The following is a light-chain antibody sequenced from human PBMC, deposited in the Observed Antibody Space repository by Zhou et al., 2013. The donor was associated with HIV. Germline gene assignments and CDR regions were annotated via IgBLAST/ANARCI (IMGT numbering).Light chain of an antibody. CDR2: LAS. Sequence: VMTQSPLSLPVSPGEPASFSCRSSLSLLRSDGNNYLDWYLQKPGQSPQLLIFLASKLASGVPDRFNGSGSGTDFTLRINKVEAEDVGVYYCMQATHWPPLTFGGGTKVEIK. V-gene: IGKV2-28*01. CDR1: LSLLRSDGNNY. J-gene: IGKJ4*01. CDR3: MQATHWPPLT.